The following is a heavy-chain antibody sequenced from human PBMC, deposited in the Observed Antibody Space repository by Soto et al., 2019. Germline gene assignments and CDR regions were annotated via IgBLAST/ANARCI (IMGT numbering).Heavy chain of an antibody. CDR3: AKDPHLDGDRLQVHWFDP. V-gene: IGHV1-3*01. CDR2: INAGNGNT. J-gene: IGHJ5*02. Sequence: GGSVKVSCKASGYTFTSYAMHWVRQAPGQRLEWMGWINAGNGNTKYSQKFQGRVTITRDTSASTAYMELSSLRSEDTAVYYCAKDPHLDGDRLQVHWFDPWGQGTLVTVAS. CDR1: GYTFTSYA. D-gene: IGHD4-17*01.